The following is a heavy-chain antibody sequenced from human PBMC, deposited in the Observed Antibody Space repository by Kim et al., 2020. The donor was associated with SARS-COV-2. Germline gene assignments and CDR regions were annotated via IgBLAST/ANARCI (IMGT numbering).Heavy chain of an antibody. Sequence: GGSLRLSCAASGFTFSSHSMGWVRQAPGKGLEWVSALSSRGDDPYYAASVKGRFTISRDNSKNILYLHMYSLGAEDTAVYYCVKGRSGIRYYGVDVWGQGTTVTVSS. D-gene: IGHD3-3*01. CDR1: GFTFSSHS. V-gene: IGHV3-23*01. J-gene: IGHJ6*02. CDR2: LSSRGDDP. CDR3: VKGRSGIRYYGVDV.